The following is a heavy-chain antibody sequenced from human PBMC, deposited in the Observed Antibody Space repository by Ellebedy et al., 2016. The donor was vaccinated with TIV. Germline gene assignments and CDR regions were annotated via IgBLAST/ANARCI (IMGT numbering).Heavy chain of an antibody. J-gene: IGHJ4*02. CDR3: AKNERGFTYGSGYFFHY. CDR2: ISGNSGIT. V-gene: IGHV3-23*01. CDR1: GFTFSSYV. Sequence: GESLKISXAASGFTFSSYVMSRVRQAPGKGLEWVSLISGNSGITYYGAAVKGRVTISRDNSMNTLYLQMNSLRAEDTAVYYCAKNERGFTYGSGYFFHYWGQGTLVTVSS. D-gene: IGHD3-10*01.